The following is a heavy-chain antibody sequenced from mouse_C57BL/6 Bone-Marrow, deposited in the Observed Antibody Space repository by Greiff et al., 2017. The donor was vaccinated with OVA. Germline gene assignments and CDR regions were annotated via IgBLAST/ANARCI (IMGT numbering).Heavy chain of an antibody. CDR1: GFTFSDYY. CDR2: INYDGSST. V-gene: IGHV5-16*01. J-gene: IGHJ2*01. Sequence: EVQLVESEGGLVQPGSSMKLSCTASGFTFSDYYMAWVRQVPEKGLEWVANINYDGSSTYYLDSLKSRFIISRDNAKNILYLQMSSLKSEDTATYYCARSPFYYYGSSYYFDDWGQGTTLTVSS. CDR3: ARSPFYYYGSSYYFDD. D-gene: IGHD1-1*01.